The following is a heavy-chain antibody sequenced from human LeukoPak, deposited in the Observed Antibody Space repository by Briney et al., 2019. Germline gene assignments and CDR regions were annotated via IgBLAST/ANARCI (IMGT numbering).Heavy chain of an antibody. J-gene: IGHJ6*03. Sequence: ASVKVSCKASGGTFSSYAISRVRQAPVQGLEWRGCINPNSVGTNYAQKFQGRVTMTRDTSISTAYMELSRLRSDDTAVYYCARGPPGYSSGWFTGDYYYYMDVWGKGTTVTVSS. D-gene: IGHD6-19*01. CDR1: GGTFSSYA. CDR2: INPNSVGT. V-gene: IGHV1-2*02. CDR3: ARGPPGYSSGWFTGDYYYYMDV.